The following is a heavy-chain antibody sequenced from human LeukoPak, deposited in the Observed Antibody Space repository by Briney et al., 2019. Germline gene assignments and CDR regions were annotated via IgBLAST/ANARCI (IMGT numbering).Heavy chain of an antibody. J-gene: IGHJ4*02. CDR2: INYDGSNR. CDR3: ARWGGTRKFYFEH. Sequence: GGSLRLSCAASGFSLSNYDLHWVRQGPGKGLEWLAVINYDGSNRYYADSVKGRFTISKDSSENILFLQMSSLRADDTAVYYCARWGGTRKFYFEHWGQRTLASVSS. V-gene: IGHV3-33*01. CDR1: GFSLSNYD. D-gene: IGHD3-16*01.